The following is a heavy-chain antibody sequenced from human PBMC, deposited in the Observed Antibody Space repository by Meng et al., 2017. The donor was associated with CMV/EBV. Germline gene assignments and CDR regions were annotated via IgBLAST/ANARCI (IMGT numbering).Heavy chain of an antibody. Sequence: GSLRLSCTVSGYSISSGYYWGWIRQPQGKGLEWIGSIYHSGSTYYNPSLKSRVTISVDTSKNQFSLKLSSVTAADTAVYYCATTRVYYYYGMDVWGQGTTVTVSS. J-gene: IGHJ6*02. D-gene: IGHD5-12*01. V-gene: IGHV4-38-2*02. CDR2: IYHSGST. CDR1: GYSISSGYY. CDR3: ATTRVYYYYGMDV.